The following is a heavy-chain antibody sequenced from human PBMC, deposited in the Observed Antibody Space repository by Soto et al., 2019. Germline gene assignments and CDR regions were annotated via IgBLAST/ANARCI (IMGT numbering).Heavy chain of an antibody. D-gene: IGHD3-10*01. J-gene: IGHJ4*02. CDR1: GFTFSSYA. CDR3: AKVGGDWIYYYGIYYFDY. Sequence: GGSLRLSCAASGFTFSSYAMSWARQAPGKGLAWVSAISGSGGSTYYADSVKGRFTISRDNSKNTLYLQMNSLRAEDTAVYYCAKVGGDWIYYYGIYYFDYWGLGTLVTVSS. V-gene: IGHV3-23*01. CDR2: ISGSGGST.